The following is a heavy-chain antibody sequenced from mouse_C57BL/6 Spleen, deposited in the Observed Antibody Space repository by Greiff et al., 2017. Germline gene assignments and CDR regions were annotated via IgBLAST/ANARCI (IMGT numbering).Heavy chain of an antibody. CDR3: ARRLDYYAMDY. V-gene: IGHV1-80*01. D-gene: IGHD3-1*01. Sequence: QVQLQQSGAELVKPGASVKISCKASGYAFRSYWMNWVKQRPGKGLEWIGQIYPGDGDTNYNGKFKGKATLTADKSSSTAYMQLSSLTSEDSAVYFCARRLDYYAMDYWGQGTSVTVSS. J-gene: IGHJ4*01. CDR1: GYAFRSYW. CDR2: IYPGDGDT.